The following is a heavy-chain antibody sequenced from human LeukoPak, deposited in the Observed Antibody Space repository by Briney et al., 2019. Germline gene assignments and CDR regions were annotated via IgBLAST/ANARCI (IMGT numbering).Heavy chain of an antibody. CDR1: GFSFSSYG. CDR3: ATYLGVTAAFDI. Sequence: GGSLRLSCAASGFSFSSYGMHWVRQAPGKGLEWMAFIRSDGSNKYYADSVKGRFTISRDKSKNTVYLQMNSLRVEDTAVYYCATYLGVTAAFDIWGLGTTVTVSP. CDR2: IRSDGSNK. D-gene: IGHD3-10*01. V-gene: IGHV3-30*02. J-gene: IGHJ3*02.